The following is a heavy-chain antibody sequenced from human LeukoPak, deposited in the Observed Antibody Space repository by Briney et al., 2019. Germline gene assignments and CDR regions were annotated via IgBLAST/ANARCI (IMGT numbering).Heavy chain of an antibody. CDR3: AKLAKYFYGSETYFFFEH. Sequence: GGSLRLSCAASGFSFTTYWMSWVRQAPGKGLEWVANIKQDGTEKYYVDSVKGRFTISRDNAKNSLFLQMNSLRVEDTAVYYCAKLAKYFYGSETYFFFEHWGQGTPVTASS. D-gene: IGHD3-10*01. CDR2: IKQDGTEK. J-gene: IGHJ4*02. CDR1: GFSFTTYW. V-gene: IGHV3-7*01.